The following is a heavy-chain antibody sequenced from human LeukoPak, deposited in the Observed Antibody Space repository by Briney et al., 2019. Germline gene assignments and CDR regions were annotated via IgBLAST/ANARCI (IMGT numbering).Heavy chain of an antibody. V-gene: IGHV1-46*01. CDR3: ARDPDWGSDAFDI. CDR1: GYTFTSYY. D-gene: IGHD7-27*01. Sequence: SLKASCKASGYTFTSYYMHWVRHAPRQGLESMGIIHPSGGSPSYAQTFQVRVTMTRDTSTSTVYMELSSLRSDDTAVYYCARDPDWGSDAFDIWGQGTMVTVSS. CDR2: IHPSGGSP. J-gene: IGHJ3*02.